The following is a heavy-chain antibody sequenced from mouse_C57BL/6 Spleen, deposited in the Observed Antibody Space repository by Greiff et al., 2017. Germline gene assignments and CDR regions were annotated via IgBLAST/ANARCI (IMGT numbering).Heavy chain of an antibody. V-gene: IGHV1-42*01. CDR3: ARSGQDYFDY. CDR2: INPSTGGT. D-gene: IGHD3-3*01. J-gene: IGHJ2*01. Sequence: VQLQQSGPELVKPGASVKISCKASGYSFTGYYMNWVKQSPEKSLEWIGEINPSTGGTTYNQKFKAKATLTVDTSSSTAYMQLSSLTSEDAAVYYCARSGQDYFDYWGQGTTLTVSS. CDR1: GYSFTGYY.